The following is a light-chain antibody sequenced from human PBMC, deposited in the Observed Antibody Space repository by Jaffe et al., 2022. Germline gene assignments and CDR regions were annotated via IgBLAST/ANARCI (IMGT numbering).Light chain of an antibody. J-gene: IGLJ2*01. CDR1: SLRKYY. CDR2: GKN. Sequence: SSELTQDPAVSVALGQTVRITCQGDSLRKYYASWYQQKPGQAPILVMYGKNNRPSGVPDRFSDSSSGDTASLTITGAQAGDEGDYYCNSRDTSGTYLVFGGGTRLTVL. V-gene: IGLV3-19*01. CDR3: NSRDTSGTYLV.